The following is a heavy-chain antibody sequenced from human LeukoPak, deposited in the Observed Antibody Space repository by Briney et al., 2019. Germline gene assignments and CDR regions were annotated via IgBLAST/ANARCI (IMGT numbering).Heavy chain of an antibody. D-gene: IGHD6-13*01. CDR3: ARATYISSRASQLGY. J-gene: IGHJ4*02. Sequence: SETLSLSCIVADGSISSYYWSWIRQPPGKGLEWMGYIHSSGTTNYSPSLKSRITMSLDTSKNQFSLRLRSVTAADTAMYYCARATYISSRASQLGYWGQGTLVTVSS. CDR1: DGSISSYY. CDR2: IHSSGTT. V-gene: IGHV4-59*01.